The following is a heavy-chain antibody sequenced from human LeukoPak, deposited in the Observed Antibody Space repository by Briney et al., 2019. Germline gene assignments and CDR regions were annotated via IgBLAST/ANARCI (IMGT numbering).Heavy chain of an antibody. CDR1: GDSTSYSY. V-gene: IGHV4-59*01. D-gene: IGHD5-18*01. CDR3: ARVRGYSYASSDFDY. CDR2: TYNSGHT. J-gene: IGHJ4*02. Sequence: LSKTLPLTCTVSGDSTSYSYWSWISNPQGKELRWMGKTYNSGHTNSNPSPKSRSTLSVDTSKNRFSQSLPSVTAAAPAVYFCARVRGYSYASSDFDYWGQGTLVTVSS.